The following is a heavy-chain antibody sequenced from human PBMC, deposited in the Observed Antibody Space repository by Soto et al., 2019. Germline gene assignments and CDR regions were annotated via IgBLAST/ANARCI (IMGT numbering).Heavy chain of an antibody. D-gene: IGHD4-17*01. CDR1: GYTLTSYA. CDR3: ARDPYGDYFNWFDP. J-gene: IGHJ5*02. CDR2: INTSNGKA. V-gene: IGHV1-3*04. Sequence: ASVKVSCKASGYTLTSYAIHWVRQAPGQRLEWMGRINTSNGKAKYSQKFQGRVAITTDKSTSTAYMELSSLRSEDTAVYYCARDPYGDYFNWFDPWGQGTLVTVSS.